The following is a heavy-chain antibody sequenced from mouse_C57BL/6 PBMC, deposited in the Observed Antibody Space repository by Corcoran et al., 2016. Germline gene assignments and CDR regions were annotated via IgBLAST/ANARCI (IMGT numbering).Heavy chain of an antibody. Sequence: QVQLQQSGAELMKPGASVKLSCKATGYTFTGYWIEWVKQRPGHGLEWIGEILPGSGSTNYNEKFKGKATFTADTSSNTAYMQLSSLTTEDSAIDYCARRDYYGSSYHWYFDVWGTGTTVTVSS. V-gene: IGHV1-9*01. D-gene: IGHD1-1*01. CDR1: GYTFTGYW. J-gene: IGHJ1*03. CDR2: ILPGSGST. CDR3: ARRDYYGSSYHWYFDV.